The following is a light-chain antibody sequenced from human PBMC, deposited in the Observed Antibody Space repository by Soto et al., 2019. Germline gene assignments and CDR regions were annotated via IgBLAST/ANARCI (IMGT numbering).Light chain of an antibody. CDR2: GAS. J-gene: IGKJ1*01. V-gene: IGKV3-20*01. CDR1: QSVSSSY. CDR3: QQDVSSPWT. Sequence: EIVLTQSPGTLSLSPGERATLSCRASQSVSSSYLAWYQQKPGQAPRLLIYGASSRATGIPDRFSGSGSGTDFTLNISRLEAEDVAVYYCQQDVSSPWTFGQGTKVEIK.